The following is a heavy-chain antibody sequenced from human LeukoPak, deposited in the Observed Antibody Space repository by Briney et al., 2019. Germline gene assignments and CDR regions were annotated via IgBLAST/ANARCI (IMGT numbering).Heavy chain of an antibody. CDR3: ARDSCGGDCSQGPSFDY. J-gene: IGHJ4*02. CDR1: GFTFSSYW. CDR2: IKQDGSEK. V-gene: IGHV3-7*01. Sequence: PGGSLRLSCAASGFTFSSYWMSWVRQAPGKGLEWVANIKQDGSEKYYVDSVKGRFTISRDNAKNSLYLQMNSLRAEDTAVYYCARDSCGGDCSQGPSFDYWGQGTLVTVSS. D-gene: IGHD2-21*02.